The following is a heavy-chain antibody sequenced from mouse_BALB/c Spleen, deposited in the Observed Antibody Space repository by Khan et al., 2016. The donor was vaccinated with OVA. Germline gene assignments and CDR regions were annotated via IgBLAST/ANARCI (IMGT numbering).Heavy chain of an antibody. D-gene: IGHD1-1*01. Sequence: VQLQESGPELKKPGETVKISCKASGYTFTNYGINWVKQAPGKGLKWMGWINTNTGEPTYAEEFKGRFAFSLETSASTAYLQLNNLKNEVTATYFCARGNYYGSNSWFAYWGQGTLVTVSA. J-gene: IGHJ3*01. CDR1: GYTFTNYG. CDR2: INTNTGEP. CDR3: ARGNYYGSNSWFAY. V-gene: IGHV9-3*02.